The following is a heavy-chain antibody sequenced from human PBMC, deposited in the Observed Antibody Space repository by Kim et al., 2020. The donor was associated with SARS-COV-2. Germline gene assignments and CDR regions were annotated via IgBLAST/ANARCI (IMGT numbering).Heavy chain of an antibody. Sequence: GGSLRLSCVVSGLTFSTYPMSWVRQAPGKGLEWVSSISGYGDTTYDADSVKGRFTISRDNSKNTLYLQMNSLRVEDTAVYYCVVSGSYKFSFWGQGTLVTVSS. CDR3: VVSGSYKFSF. J-gene: IGHJ4*02. D-gene: IGHD1-26*01. V-gene: IGHV3-23*01. CDR1: GLTFSTYP. CDR2: ISGYGDTT.